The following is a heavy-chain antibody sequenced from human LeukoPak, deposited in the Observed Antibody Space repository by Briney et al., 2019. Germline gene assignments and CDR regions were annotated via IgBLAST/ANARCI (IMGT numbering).Heavy chain of an antibody. J-gene: IGHJ4*02. CDR2: INPNSGDT. CDR3: ARDLFLAATEREGDDY. V-gene: IGHV1-2*02. Sequence: EASVKVSCKASGYTFTAYYIHWVRQAPGQGLEWVGWINPNSGDTNYAQKFQDRVTLTGDTSITTAYMELTRLSSDDTAVYYCARDLFLAATEREGDDYWGQGTLVTVSS. CDR1: GYTFTAYY. D-gene: IGHD6-13*01.